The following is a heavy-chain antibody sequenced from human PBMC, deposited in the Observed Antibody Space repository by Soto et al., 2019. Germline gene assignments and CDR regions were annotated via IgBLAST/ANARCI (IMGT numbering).Heavy chain of an antibody. V-gene: IGHV4-61*01. CDR3: ARADDYKSSWFDP. CDR1: GGSASRVTYY. CDR2: ISYSGST. D-gene: IGHD4-4*01. Sequence: SETLSLTCIVSGGSASRVTYYWSWIRQPPGKGLEWIGYISYSGSTNYNPSLKSRVSMSLDTSKNQFSLKLISVTAADTAVYYCARADDYKSSWFDPWGQGTLVTVS. J-gene: IGHJ5*02.